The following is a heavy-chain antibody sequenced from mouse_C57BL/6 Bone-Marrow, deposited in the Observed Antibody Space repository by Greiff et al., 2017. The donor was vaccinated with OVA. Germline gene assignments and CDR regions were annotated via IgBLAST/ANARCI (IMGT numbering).Heavy chain of an antibody. J-gene: IGHJ2*01. CDR3: ARGLGLDY. CDR1: GSTFTSYW. D-gene: IGHD4-1*01. CDR2: IHPNSGST. Sequence: QVQLQQPGAELVKPGASVKLSCTASGSTFTSYWMHWVKQRPGQGLEWIGMIHPNSGSTNYNEKFKGKATLTVDKSSSTAYMQLSSLTSEDSAVYYCARGLGLDYWGQGTTLTVSS. V-gene: IGHV1-64*01.